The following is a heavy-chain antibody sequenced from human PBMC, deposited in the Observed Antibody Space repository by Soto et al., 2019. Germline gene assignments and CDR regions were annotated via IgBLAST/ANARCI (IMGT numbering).Heavy chain of an antibody. V-gene: IGHV4-31*03. CDR2: IYYSGST. Sequence: SETLSLTCTVSGGSISSGGYYWSWIRQHPGKGLEWIGCIYYSGSTYYNPSLKSRVTISVDTSKNQFSLKLSSVTAADTAVYYCARVMDYYDSSGYFDYWGQGTLVTVSS. CDR3: ARVMDYYDSSGYFDY. CDR1: GGSISSGGYY. J-gene: IGHJ4*02. D-gene: IGHD3-22*01.